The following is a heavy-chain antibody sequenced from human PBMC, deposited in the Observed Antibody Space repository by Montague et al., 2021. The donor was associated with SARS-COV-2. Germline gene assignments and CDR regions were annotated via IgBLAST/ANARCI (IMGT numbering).Heavy chain of an antibody. CDR1: GGSFSGYH. J-gene: IGHJ4*01. CDR3: ARGGRQWLVIDPRYYFDY. CDR2: INHSGST. V-gene: IGHV4-34*01. Sequence: SETLSLTCAVYGGSFSGYHWSWIRQPPGKGLEWIGEINHSGSTNHNPSLKSRVTISVDTSKNQFSLKLSSVTAADTAVYYCARGGRQWLVIDPRYYFDYWGQGTLVTVSS. D-gene: IGHD6-19*01.